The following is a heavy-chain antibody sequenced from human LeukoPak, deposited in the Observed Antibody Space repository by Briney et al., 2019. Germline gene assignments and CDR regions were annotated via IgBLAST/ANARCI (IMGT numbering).Heavy chain of an antibody. CDR3: ARDPYYSGPYYYDSSSSDAFDI. D-gene: IGHD3-22*01. CDR2: IIPILGIA. CDR1: GGTFSSYA. V-gene: IGHV1-69*04. Sequence: GASVKVSCKASGGTFSSYAISWVRQAPGQGLEWMGRIIPILGIANYAQKFQGRVTITADKSTSTAYMELSSLRSEDTAVYYCARDPYYSGPYYYDSSSSDAFDIWGQGTMVTVSS. J-gene: IGHJ3*02.